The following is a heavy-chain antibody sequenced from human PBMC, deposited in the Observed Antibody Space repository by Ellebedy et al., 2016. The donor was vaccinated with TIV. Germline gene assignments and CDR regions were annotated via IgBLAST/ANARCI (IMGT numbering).Heavy chain of an antibody. CDR1: GFTFSSYT. D-gene: IGHD3-3*02. CDR3: AKGRFSPDY. Sequence: PGGSLRLSCAASGFTFSSYTMSWVRQAPGKGLEWVSGISGSGRSTYYADSVRGRFTISRDNSKNTLYLQMKSLRAEDTAVYYCAKGRFSPDYWGQGTLVTVSS. CDR2: ISGSGRST. V-gene: IGHV3-23*01. J-gene: IGHJ4*02.